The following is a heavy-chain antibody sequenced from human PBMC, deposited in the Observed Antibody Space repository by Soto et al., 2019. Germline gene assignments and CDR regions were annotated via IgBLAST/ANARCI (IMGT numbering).Heavy chain of an antibody. J-gene: IGHJ5*01. D-gene: IGHD3-3*01. CDR1: GGSFSGYY. Sequence: QVQLQQWGAGLLKPSETLSLTCAVYGGSFSGYYWSWIRQPPGKGLEWSGEINHGGGTNYNPSLTTRVTIPVDKSNSRFPRKLSAVTSADTAVYYCASRGVTIFGLVSGGFDSWGQGTLVTVSS. CDR2: INHGGGT. CDR3: ASRGVTIFGLVSGGFDS. V-gene: IGHV4-34*01.